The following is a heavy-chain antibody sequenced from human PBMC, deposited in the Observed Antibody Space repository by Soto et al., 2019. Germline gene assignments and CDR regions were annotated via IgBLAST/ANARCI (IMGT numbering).Heavy chain of an antibody. V-gene: IGHV4-59*01. CDR2: IYYSGST. CDR1: GGSISSYY. D-gene: IGHD3-22*01. Sequence: QVQLQESGPGLVKPSETLSLTCTVSGGSISSYYWSWIRQPPGKGLEWIGYIYYSGSTNYNPSLKSRVTISVDTSKNQFSLKLSSVTAADTAVYYCARGPYYDSSGSTTYWGQGTLVTVSS. CDR3: ARGPYYDSSGSTTY. J-gene: IGHJ4*02.